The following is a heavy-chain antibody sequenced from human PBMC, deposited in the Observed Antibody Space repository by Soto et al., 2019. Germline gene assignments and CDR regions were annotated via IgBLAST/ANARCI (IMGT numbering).Heavy chain of an antibody. Sequence: QVQLQQWGAGLLKPSETLSLTCAVYGGSFSGYYWSWIRQPPGKGLEWIGEINHSGSTNYNPSLKSRVNISVDTSKNQFSLKLSSVTAADTAVYYCARAPSQIAAAGPYYFDYWGQGTLVTVSS. CDR2: INHSGST. D-gene: IGHD6-13*01. J-gene: IGHJ4*02. CDR1: GGSFSGYY. CDR3: ARAPSQIAAAGPYYFDY. V-gene: IGHV4-34*01.